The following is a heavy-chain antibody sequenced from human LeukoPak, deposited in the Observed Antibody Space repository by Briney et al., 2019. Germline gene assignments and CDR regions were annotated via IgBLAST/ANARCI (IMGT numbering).Heavy chain of an antibody. V-gene: IGHV1-2*02. CDR3: ARRSRNGLDAFDI. Sequence: ASVKVSCKASAYTFTGYYLHWVRQAPGQGPEWVGWIDPNNGDTDYAQEFQGRVSMTRVRSISTAYMELSRPTSDDTAVYYCARRSRNGLDAFDIWGQGTMVTVSS. CDR2: IDPNNGDT. D-gene: IGHD2-8*01. CDR1: AYTFTGYY. J-gene: IGHJ3*02.